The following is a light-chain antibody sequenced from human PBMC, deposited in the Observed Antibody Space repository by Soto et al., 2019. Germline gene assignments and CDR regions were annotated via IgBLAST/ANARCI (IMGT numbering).Light chain of an antibody. CDR1: QSISVH. V-gene: IGKV1-39*01. CDR2: AAS. J-gene: IGKJ2*01. Sequence: DIQMTQAPSSLSASVGDTVTITCRASQSISVHLNWYQQKPGKVHKLLIYAASNLQSGVPSRFSGSGSETDFALTISSLQPVDCATYYGQQSYITPYTFGEGTKLEIK. CDR3: QQSYITPYT.